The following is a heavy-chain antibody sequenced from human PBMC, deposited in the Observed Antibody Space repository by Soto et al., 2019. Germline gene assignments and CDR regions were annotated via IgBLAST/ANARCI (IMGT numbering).Heavy chain of an antibody. V-gene: IGHV4-59*01. CDR2: IYYSGST. CDR3: ARDLGYDFWSGYPPSHNWFDP. Sequence: SETLSLTCTVSGGSISSYYWSWIRQPPGKGLEWIGYIYYSGSTNYNPSLKSRVTISVDTSKNQFSLKLSSVTAADTAVYYCARDLGYDFWSGYPPSHNWFDPWGQGTLVTGSS. D-gene: IGHD3-3*01. CDR1: GGSISSYY. J-gene: IGHJ5*02.